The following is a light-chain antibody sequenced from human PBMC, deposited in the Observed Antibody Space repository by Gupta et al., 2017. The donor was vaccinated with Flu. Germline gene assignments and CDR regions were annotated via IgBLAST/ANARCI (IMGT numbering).Light chain of an antibody. Sequence: QSALTQPASVSGSPGQSITISCTGTSSDVGGYNFVSWYQQHPGKVPKLLIYEVSNRPSGVSNRFSASKSGNTASLTISVLQTEDEADYYCSSYTSTYTLVFGGGTKVTVL. J-gene: IGLJ3*02. CDR1: SSDVGGYNF. CDR2: EVS. V-gene: IGLV2-14*01. CDR3: SSYTSTYTLV.